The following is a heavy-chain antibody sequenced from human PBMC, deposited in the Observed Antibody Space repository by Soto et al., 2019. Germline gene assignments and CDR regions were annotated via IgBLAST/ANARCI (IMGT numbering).Heavy chain of an antibody. J-gene: IGHJ6*02. Sequence: SVKVSCKASGCTFSSYAISWVRQAPGQGLEWMGGIIPIFGTANYAQKFQGRVTITADESTSTAYMELSSLRSEDTAVYYCASGDYYDSSGLGPYGMDVWGQGTTVTVSS. CDR1: GCTFSSYA. V-gene: IGHV1-69*13. CDR2: IIPIFGTA. D-gene: IGHD3-22*01. CDR3: ASGDYYDSSGLGPYGMDV.